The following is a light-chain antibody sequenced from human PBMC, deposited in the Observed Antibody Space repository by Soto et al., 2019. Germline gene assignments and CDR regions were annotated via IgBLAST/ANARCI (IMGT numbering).Light chain of an antibody. J-gene: IGKJ4*01. CDR2: DAS. Sequence: EIVLTQSPATLSLSPGERATLSCRASQSVSSYLAWFQQRPGQPPRLLIHDASSRATGIPARFSGSGSGTEFTLTISSLQSEDFAVYYCQHYKTWPLAFGGGTKVDIK. V-gene: IGKV3D-15*01. CDR1: QSVSSY. CDR3: QHYKTWPLA.